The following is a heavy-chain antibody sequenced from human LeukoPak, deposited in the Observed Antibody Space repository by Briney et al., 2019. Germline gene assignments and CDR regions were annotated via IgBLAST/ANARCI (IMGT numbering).Heavy chain of an antibody. V-gene: IGHV3-48*04. Sequence: GGSLRLSCAASGFSFSSYSMNWVRQAPGKGLEYVSYISSGSGTIYYADSVKGRFTISRDSAKNSLYLQMNSLRAEDTAVFYCARSYYGDSLDYWGQGTLVTVSS. J-gene: IGHJ4*02. CDR3: ARSYYGDSLDY. CDR2: ISSGSGTI. D-gene: IGHD4-17*01. CDR1: GFSFSSYS.